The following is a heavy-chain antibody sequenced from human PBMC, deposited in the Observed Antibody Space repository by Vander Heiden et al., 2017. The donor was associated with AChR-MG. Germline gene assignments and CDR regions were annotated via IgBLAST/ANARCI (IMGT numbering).Heavy chain of an antibody. V-gene: IGHV3-48*03. CDR1: GFIFSSYE. D-gene: IGHD2-2*02. Sequence: EVQLVESGGGSVQPGGSLRLSCAASGFIFSSYEMNWVRQSPGKGLEWISYISATGNTKYYADSVRGRFIISRDNAKNSLYLQMSSLRAEDTAVYYYSRGCSDTSCHISGGQGTLVTVSS. CDR3: SRGCSDTSCHIS. CDR2: ISATGNTK. J-gene: IGHJ4*02.